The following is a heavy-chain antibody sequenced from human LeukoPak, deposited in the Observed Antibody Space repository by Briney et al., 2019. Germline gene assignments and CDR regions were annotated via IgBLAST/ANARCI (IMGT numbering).Heavy chain of an antibody. CDR1: GFTFSNYY. Sequence: GGSLRLSCAASGFTFSNYYMGWIRQAPGKGLEWVSYINTIGTTIYYADSLKGRFTISRDNAKNSLSLQMDSLRAEDTAVYYCARGDFGRYAFDFWGQGTMVTVSS. J-gene: IGHJ3*01. V-gene: IGHV3-11*01. D-gene: IGHD2/OR15-2a*01. CDR3: ARGDFGRYAFDF. CDR2: INTIGTTI.